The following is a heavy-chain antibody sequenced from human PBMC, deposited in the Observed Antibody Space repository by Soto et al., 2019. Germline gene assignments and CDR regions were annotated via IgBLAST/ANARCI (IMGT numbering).Heavy chain of an antibody. CDR1: GFTFSSYA. D-gene: IGHD6-13*01. CDR3: AKDRVRQQLVLSWFDP. V-gene: IGHV3-23*01. Sequence: EVQLLESGGGLVQPGGSLRLSCAASGFTFSSYAMSWVRQAPGKGLEWVSAISGSGGSTYYADSVKGRFTISRDNSKNTLHLQMNSLRAEDTAVYYCAKDRVRQQLVLSWFDPWGQGTLVTVSS. CDR2: ISGSGGST. J-gene: IGHJ5*02.